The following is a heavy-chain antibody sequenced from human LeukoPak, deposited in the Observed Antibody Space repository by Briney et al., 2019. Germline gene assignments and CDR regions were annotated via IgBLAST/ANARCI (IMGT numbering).Heavy chain of an antibody. J-gene: IGHJ6*02. Sequence: GGSLRLSCAASGFTFSSYEMNWVRQAPGKGLEWVSYISSSGSTIYYADSVKGRFTISRDNAKNSLYLQMNNLRAEDTAVYHCARYCSSTSCYPLLGYYYGMDVWGQGTTVTVSS. CDR3: ARYCSSTSCYPLLGYYYGMDV. V-gene: IGHV3-48*03. CDR2: ISSSGSTI. D-gene: IGHD2-2*01. CDR1: GFTFSSYE.